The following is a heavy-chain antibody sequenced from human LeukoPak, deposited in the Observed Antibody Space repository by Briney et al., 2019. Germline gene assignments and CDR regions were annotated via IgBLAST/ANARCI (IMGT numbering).Heavy chain of an antibody. Sequence: SETLSLTCTVSGGSISSSGYYWGWTRQPPGKGLQWIGSIYYSGSTYYNPSLKSRVIVSVDTSKNQFSLKLSSVTAADTAVYYCARQSYDSSGYYYFDYWGQGTLVTVSS. D-gene: IGHD3-22*01. CDR3: ARQSYDSSGYYYFDY. CDR1: GGSISSSGYY. CDR2: IYYSGST. V-gene: IGHV4-39*01. J-gene: IGHJ4*02.